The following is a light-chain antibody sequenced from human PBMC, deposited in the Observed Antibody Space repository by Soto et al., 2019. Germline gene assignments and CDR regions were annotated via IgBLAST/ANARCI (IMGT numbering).Light chain of an antibody. CDR3: QQCYVWNT. Sequence: EIVMTQSPATLSVSPGERAIFSCRASQSVDSKLAWYQQKLGQPPRLLIYDASTRATGIPARFSGSGSGTEFTLTISSLQSEDFAIYSCQQCYVWNTFGGGTKV. CDR1: QSVDSK. V-gene: IGKV3D-15*01. CDR2: DAS. J-gene: IGKJ4*01.